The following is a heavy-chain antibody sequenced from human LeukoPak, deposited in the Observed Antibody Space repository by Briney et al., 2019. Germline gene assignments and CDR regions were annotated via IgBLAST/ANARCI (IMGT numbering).Heavy chain of an antibody. J-gene: IGHJ4*02. CDR1: GYTFTGYY. CDR3: AREGIASAGGGVDY. V-gene: IGHV1-2*06. Sequence: ASVKVSCKASGYTFTGYYMHWVRQAPGQGLEWMGRINPNSGGTNYAQKFQGRVTMTRDTSISIAYMELSRLRSDDTAVYYCAREGIASAGGGVDYWGQGTLVTVSS. D-gene: IGHD6-13*01. CDR2: INPNSGGT.